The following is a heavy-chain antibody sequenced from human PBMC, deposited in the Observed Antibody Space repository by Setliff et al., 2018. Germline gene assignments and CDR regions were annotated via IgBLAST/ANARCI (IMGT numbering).Heavy chain of an antibody. J-gene: IGHJ3*02. CDR3: ARSISLDAFDI. CDR1: GGTFSDYY. Sequence: SETLSLTCGASGGTFSDYYWTWIRQPPGKGLEWIGEIKHTGSTNYNPSLKSRVTISLDTSKNQFSLKLSTVTAADTAVYYCARSISLDAFDIWGQGTMVTVS. CDR2: IKHTGST. V-gene: IGHV4-34*01.